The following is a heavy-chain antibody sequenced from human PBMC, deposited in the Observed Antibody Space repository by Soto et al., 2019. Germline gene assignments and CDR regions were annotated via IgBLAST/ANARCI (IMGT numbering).Heavy chain of an antibody. Sequence: QVQLVESGGGLVRPGGSLRLSCAASGFAFSGYYMSWIRQTPEKGLEWVSYISESGSIISYADSVKGRFTISRDNANSSLYLQMHSLRAEDTPVYYCATENWGSFDYWGQRNLVTASS. J-gene: IGHJ4*02. CDR1: GFAFSGYY. V-gene: IGHV3-11*01. D-gene: IGHD7-27*01. CDR3: ATENWGSFDY. CDR2: ISESGSII.